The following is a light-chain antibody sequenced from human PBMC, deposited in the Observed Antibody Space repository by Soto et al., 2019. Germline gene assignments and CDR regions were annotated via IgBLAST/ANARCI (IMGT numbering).Light chain of an antibody. J-gene: IGKJ1*01. CDR1: QSVSSN. Sequence: MVLTQYPATLSLSTGERATLSCRASQSVSSNLAWYQQKPGQAPRLLIYGASTRATGIPARFSGSGSGTEFTLTISSLQSEDFAVYYCQQYNNWPPWTFGQGTKVDIK. V-gene: IGKV3-15*01. CDR3: QQYNNWPPWT. CDR2: GAS.